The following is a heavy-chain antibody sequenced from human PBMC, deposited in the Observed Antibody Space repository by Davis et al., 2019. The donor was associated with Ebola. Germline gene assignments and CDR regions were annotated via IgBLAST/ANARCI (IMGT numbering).Heavy chain of an antibody. CDR3: ARVRGGTRA. V-gene: IGHV4-34*01. CDR2: INHSGST. CDR1: GGSFSGYY. Sequence: MPSETLSLTCAVYGGSFSGYYWSWIRQPPGKGLEWIGEINHSGSTNYNPSLKSRVTISVDTSKNQFSLKLSSVTAADTAVYYCARVRGGTRAWGQGTLVTVSS. D-gene: IGHD2-2*01. J-gene: IGHJ5*02.